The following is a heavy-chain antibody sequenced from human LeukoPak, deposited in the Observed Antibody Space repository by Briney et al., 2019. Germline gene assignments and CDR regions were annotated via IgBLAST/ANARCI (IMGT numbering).Heavy chain of an antibody. CDR3: ARDFGRGPPSYYYYMDV. Sequence: GGSLRLSCAASGFTFSSYSMNWVRQAPGKGLEWVSSISSSSSYIYYADSVKGRFTISRDNAKNSLYLQMNSLRAEDTAVYYCARDFGRGPPSYYYYMDVWGKGTTVTVSS. J-gene: IGHJ6*03. CDR2: ISSSSSYI. CDR1: GFTFSSYS. D-gene: IGHD3-3*01. V-gene: IGHV3-21*01.